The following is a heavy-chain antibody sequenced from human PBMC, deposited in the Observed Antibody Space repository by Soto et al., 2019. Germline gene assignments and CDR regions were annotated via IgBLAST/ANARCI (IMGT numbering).Heavy chain of an antibody. CDR2: INHSGST. CDR1: GGSFSGYY. Sequence: SETLSLTCAVYGGSFSGYYWSWIRQPPGKGLEWIGEINHSGSTNYNPSLKSRVTMSVDTSKNQFPLKLRSVTAADTAVYYCAREGRRGYSSSWNNYWGQGTLVTVSS. V-gene: IGHV4-34*01. D-gene: IGHD6-13*01. J-gene: IGHJ4*02. CDR3: AREGRRGYSSSWNNY.